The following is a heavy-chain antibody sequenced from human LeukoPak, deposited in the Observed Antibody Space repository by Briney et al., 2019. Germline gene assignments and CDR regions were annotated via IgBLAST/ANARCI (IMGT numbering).Heavy chain of an antibody. D-gene: IGHD3-10*01. CDR2: IYTSGST. CDR1: GGSISSGSYY. CDR3: ARGPPPYYGSGKGVDP. J-gene: IGHJ5*02. Sequence: SETLSLTCTVSGGSISSGSYYWSWIRQPAGKGLEWIGRIYTSGSTNYNPSLKSRVTISVDTSKNQFSLKLSSVTAAHTAVYYCARGPPPYYGSGKGVDPWGQGTLVTVSS. V-gene: IGHV4-61*02.